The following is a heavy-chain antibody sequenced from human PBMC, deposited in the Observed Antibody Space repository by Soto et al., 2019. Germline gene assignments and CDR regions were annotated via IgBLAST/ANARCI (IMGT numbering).Heavy chain of an antibody. V-gene: IGHV3-48*01. CDR2: ISRSSSTI. J-gene: IGHJ4*02. Sequence: EVQLVESGGGLVQPGGSLRLSCAASGFTFSSYSMNWVRQAPGKGLEWVSYISRSSSTIYYADSVKGRFTISRDNAKNSLYLQMSSLRAEDTAVYYCARGMTPLDYWGQGTLVTVPS. CDR1: GFTFSSYS. CDR3: ARGMTPLDY.